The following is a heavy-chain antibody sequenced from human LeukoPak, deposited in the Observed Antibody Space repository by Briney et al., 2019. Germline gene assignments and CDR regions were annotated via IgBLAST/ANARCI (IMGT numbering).Heavy chain of an antibody. CDR2: ISAYNGNT. Sequence: ASVKVSCKASGYTFTSYGISWVRQAPGQGLEWMGWISAYNGNTNYAQKLQGRATMTTDTSTSTAYMELRSLRSDDTAVYYCARDQGDYSSQFYYYYGMDVWGQGTTVTVSS. CDR3: ARDQGDYSSQFYYYYGMDV. V-gene: IGHV1-18*01. D-gene: IGHD4-11*01. J-gene: IGHJ6*02. CDR1: GYTFTSYG.